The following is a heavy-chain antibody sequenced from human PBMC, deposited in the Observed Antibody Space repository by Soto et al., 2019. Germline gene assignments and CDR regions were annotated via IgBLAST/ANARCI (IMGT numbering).Heavy chain of an antibody. CDR3: ASKAQYSYGPNYYYYGKDV. CDR2: ISAYNGNT. V-gene: IGHV1-18*01. CDR1: GYTFTSYG. Sequence: ASVKVSCKASGYTFTSYGISWVRQAPGQGLEWMGWISAYNGNTNYAQKLQGRVTMTTDTSTSTAYMELRSLRSDDTAVYYCASKAQYSYGPNYYYYGKDVWGQGPTITV. D-gene: IGHD5-18*01. J-gene: IGHJ6*02.